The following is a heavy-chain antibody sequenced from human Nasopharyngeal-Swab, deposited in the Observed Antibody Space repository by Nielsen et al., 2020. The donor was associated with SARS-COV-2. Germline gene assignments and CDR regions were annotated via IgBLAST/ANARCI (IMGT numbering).Heavy chain of an antibody. J-gene: IGHJ3*02. CDR1: GGSISSGDYY. CDR3: AREVASANKNALDI. CDR2: IYSSANT. Sequence: SATLPLTCSVSGGSISSGDYYWSWFRQPPGKGLEWIGYIYSSANTYYNPSLKSRVNMSVDMSKNQFSLKLSSVTAADTAVYYCAREVASANKNALDIWGQGTMVTVSS. D-gene: IGHD2/OR15-2a*01. V-gene: IGHV4-30-4*01.